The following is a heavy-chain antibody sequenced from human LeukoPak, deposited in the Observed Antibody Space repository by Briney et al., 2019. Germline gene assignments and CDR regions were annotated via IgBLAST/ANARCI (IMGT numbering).Heavy chain of an antibody. CDR2: ISAYNGNT. D-gene: IGHD5-12*01. Sequence: ASVKVSCKASGYTFTSYGISWVRQAPGQGLEWMGWISAYNGNTNYAQKLQGRVTMTTDTSTSTVYMELRSLRSDDTAVYYCARASTDIVADFDYWGQGTLVTVSS. CDR3: ARASTDIVADFDY. J-gene: IGHJ4*02. V-gene: IGHV1-18*01. CDR1: GYTFTSYG.